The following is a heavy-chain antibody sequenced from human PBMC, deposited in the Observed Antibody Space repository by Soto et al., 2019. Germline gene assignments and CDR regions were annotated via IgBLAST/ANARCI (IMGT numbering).Heavy chain of an antibody. CDR3: AADAGSSETGFDY. Sequence: ASVKVSCKASGFTFTSSAMQWVRQARGQRLEWIGWIVVGSGNTNYAQKFQERVTITRDMSTSTAYMELSSLRSEDTAVYYCAADAGSSETGFDYWGQGTLVTVSS. CDR2: IVVGSGNT. CDR1: GFTFTSSA. J-gene: IGHJ4*02. D-gene: IGHD3-10*01. V-gene: IGHV1-58*02.